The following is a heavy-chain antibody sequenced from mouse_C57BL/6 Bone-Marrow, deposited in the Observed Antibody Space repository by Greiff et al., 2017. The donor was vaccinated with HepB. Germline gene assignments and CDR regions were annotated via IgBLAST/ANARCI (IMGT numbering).Heavy chain of an antibody. Sequence: EVNVVESGGGLVKPGGSLKLSCAASGFTFSSYTMSWVRQTPEKRLEWVATISGGGGNTYYPDSVKGRFTISRDNAKNTPYLQMSSLRSEDTALYYCARHFVGYGFDYWGQGTTLTVSS. J-gene: IGHJ2*01. D-gene: IGHD2-2*01. V-gene: IGHV5-9*01. CDR2: ISGGGGNT. CDR1: GFTFSSYT. CDR3: ARHFVGYGFDY.